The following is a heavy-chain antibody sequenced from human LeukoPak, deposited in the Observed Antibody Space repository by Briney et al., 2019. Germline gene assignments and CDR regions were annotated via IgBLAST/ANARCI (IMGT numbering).Heavy chain of an antibody. CDR2: IYYSGST. Sequence: SETLSLTCTVSGGSISSGDYYWSWIRQPPGKGLEWIGYIYYSGSTYYNPSLKSRVTISVDTSKNQFSLKLSSVTAAGTAVYYCAKTRTRYYYGSGSYYNVVRSTYYFDYWGQGTLVTVSS. J-gene: IGHJ4*02. CDR3: AKTRTRYYYGSGSYYNVVRSTYYFDY. D-gene: IGHD3-10*01. V-gene: IGHV4-30-4*01. CDR1: GGSISSGDYY.